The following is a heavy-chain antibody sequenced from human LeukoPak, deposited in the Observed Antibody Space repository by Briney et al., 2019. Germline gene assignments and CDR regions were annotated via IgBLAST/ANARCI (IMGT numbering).Heavy chain of an antibody. CDR2: ISAYNGNT. V-gene: IGHV1-18*01. CDR1: GYTFTSYG. CDR3: ARDPPSYSSGWHYDY. Sequence: ASVKVSCKASGYTFTSYGISWVRQAPGQGLEWMGWISAYNGNTNYAQKLQGRVTMTTDTSTSTAYMELRSLRSDDTAVYYCARDPPSYSSGWHYDYWGQGTLVTVSS. D-gene: IGHD6-19*01. J-gene: IGHJ4*02.